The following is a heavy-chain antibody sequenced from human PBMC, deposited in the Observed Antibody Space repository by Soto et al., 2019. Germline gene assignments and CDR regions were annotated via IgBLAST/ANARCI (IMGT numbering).Heavy chain of an antibody. J-gene: IGHJ4*02. CDR3: ARFWRGNYASGFDY. Sequence: QVPLVQSGAEVKKPGASVKVSCKASGYTFTSYDINWVRQATGQGLEWMGWMNPNSGNTGYAQKFQGRVTMTRNTSISTAYMELSSLRSEDTAVYYCARFWRGNYASGFDYWGQGTLVTVSS. CDR2: MNPNSGNT. CDR1: GYTFTSYD. V-gene: IGHV1-8*01. D-gene: IGHD4-4*01.